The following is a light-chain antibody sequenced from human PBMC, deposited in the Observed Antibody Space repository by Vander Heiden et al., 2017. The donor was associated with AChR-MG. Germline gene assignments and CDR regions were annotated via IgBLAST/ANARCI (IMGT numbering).Light chain of an antibody. Sequence: QSVLTQPSSVSASPGQRVTVSCTGSCPKIREGYDVHWYQQLPGTAPKLLIYGNTNRPSGVPDRFSGAKSGTSASLAITGLQAEDEADYYCQSYDSSLSGWVFGGGTKLTVL. V-gene: IGLV1-40*01. CDR2: GNT. CDR1: CPKIREGYD. CDR3: QSYDSSLSGWV. J-gene: IGLJ3*02.